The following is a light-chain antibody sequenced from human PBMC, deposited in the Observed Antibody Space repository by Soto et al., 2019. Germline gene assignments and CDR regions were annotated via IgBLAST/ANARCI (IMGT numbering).Light chain of an antibody. V-gene: IGLV1-40*01. CDR1: SSNIGARYD. J-gene: IGLJ1*01. Sequence: QSVLTQPPSVSGAPGQRVTISCTGSSSNIGARYDVQWYQQLPGTAPRLLIYGNTNRPSGVPDRFSGSKSGTSASLAITGLQAEDEADYYCQSYDSSLSGYVFGTGTQLTVL. CDR3: QSYDSSLSGYV. CDR2: GNT.